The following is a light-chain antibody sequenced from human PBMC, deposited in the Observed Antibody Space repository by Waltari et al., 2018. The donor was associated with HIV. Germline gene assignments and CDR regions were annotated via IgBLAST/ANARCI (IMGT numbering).Light chain of an antibody. V-gene: IGLV1-47*01. CDR1: SSTIGNDK. CDR3: VGWDSSLSAYV. J-gene: IGLJ1*01. CDR2: KNY. Sequence: QSVLTQPPSASGTPGQTVTISCSGGSSTIGNDKFYWYQQLPGMTPKLLIYKNYVRPSGVPDRFAGSKSGTSASLAISGLRSEDEADYYCVGWDSSLSAYVFGAGTKVTVL.